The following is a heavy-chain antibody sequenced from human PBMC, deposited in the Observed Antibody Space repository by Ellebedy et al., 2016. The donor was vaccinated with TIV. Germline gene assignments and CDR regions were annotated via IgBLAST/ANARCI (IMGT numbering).Heavy chain of an antibody. CDR3: TRTAATYSSSWYDFDC. V-gene: IGHV3-7*01. Sequence: GESLKISCAASGFSFRSYWMSWVRQAPGKGLEWVANIYQDGGVQYYVDSVKGRFTVSRDNAKNSRYLQMSSLRVEDTAIYYCTRTAATYSSSWYDFDCWGQGALVTVSS. CDR1: GFSFRSYW. CDR2: IYQDGGVQ. J-gene: IGHJ4*02. D-gene: IGHD6-13*01.